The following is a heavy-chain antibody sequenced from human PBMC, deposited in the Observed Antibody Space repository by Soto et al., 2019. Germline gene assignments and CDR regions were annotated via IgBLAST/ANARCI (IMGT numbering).Heavy chain of an antibody. D-gene: IGHD6-13*01. J-gene: IGHJ4*02. CDR3: TRHHTGIPASGKENKDY. CDR1: EFTFSDYA. Sequence: PGGSLRLSCTGSEFTFSDYAISWVRQAPGKGLEWIGLIRRQVYGGTPEYAVSVKGRFAISRDDSRSISYLQMNSLKTEDTAVYYCTRHHTGIPASGKENKDYGGQGALVTVST. CDR2: IRRQVYGGTP. V-gene: IGHV3-49*04.